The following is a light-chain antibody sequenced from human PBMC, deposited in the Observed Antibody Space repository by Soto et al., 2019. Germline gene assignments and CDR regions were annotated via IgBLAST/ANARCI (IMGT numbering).Light chain of an antibody. J-gene: IGKJ4*01. CDR2: DAS. Sequence: EIALTQSPATLSLSPGERVTLSCRASQSISRYLAWYQQKPGQAPRLLIYDASNRATGIPARFSGSGSGTDFTLTISSLEPEDFAVYYCQQRGNWPSFGGGTKVEIK. CDR3: QQRGNWPS. V-gene: IGKV3-11*01. CDR1: QSISRY.